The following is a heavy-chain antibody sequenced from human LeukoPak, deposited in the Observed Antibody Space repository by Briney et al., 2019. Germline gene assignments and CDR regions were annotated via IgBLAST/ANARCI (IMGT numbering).Heavy chain of an antibody. CDR1: GFTFSSYA. D-gene: IGHD6-13*01. CDR3: ARAGSSSWYFYYYYYMDV. CDR2: ISYDGSNK. V-gene: IGHV3-30*01. Sequence: GGSLRLSWAASGFTFSSYAMHWVRQAPGKGLEWVAVISYDGSNKYYADSVKGRFTISRDNSKNTLYLQMNSLRAEDTAVYYCARAGSSSWYFYYYYYMDVWGKGTTVTVSS. J-gene: IGHJ6*03.